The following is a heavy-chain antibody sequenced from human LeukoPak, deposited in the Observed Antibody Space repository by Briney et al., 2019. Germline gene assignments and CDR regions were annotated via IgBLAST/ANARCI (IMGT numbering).Heavy chain of an antibody. Sequence: ASVKVSCKASGYTFTSYYMHWVRQAPGQGLEWMGLINPTGGSTGYAQKFQGRVTMTRDMSTSTAYMELSSLRSEDTAVYYCARDGHRRYYYDSSGREDAFDIWGQGTMVTVSS. CDR2: INPTGGST. J-gene: IGHJ3*02. V-gene: IGHV1-46*01. CDR3: ARDGHRRYYYDSSGREDAFDI. D-gene: IGHD3-22*01. CDR1: GYTFTSYY.